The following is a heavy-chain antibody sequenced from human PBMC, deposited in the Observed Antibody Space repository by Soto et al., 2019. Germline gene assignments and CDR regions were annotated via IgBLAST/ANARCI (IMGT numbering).Heavy chain of an antibody. CDR1: GFTFSSYA. Sequence: EVQLLESGGGLVQPGGSLRLSCAASGFTFSSYAMSWVRQAPGKGLEWVSAISGSGGSAYYADSVKGRFTISRDNSKNTLYLQMNSLRAEDTAVYYCAKGPYYYCGMDVWGQGPTVTVSS. J-gene: IGHJ6*02. CDR3: AKGPYYYCGMDV. V-gene: IGHV3-23*01. CDR2: ISGSGGSA.